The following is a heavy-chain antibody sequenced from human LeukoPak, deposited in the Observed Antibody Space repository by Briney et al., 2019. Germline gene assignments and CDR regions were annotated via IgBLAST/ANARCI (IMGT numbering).Heavy chain of an antibody. CDR3: AKEAYCGGDCYAEHFDY. Sequence: PGGSLRLSCAASGFTFSSYGMSWVRQAPGKGLEWVSAISGSGGSTYYADSVKGRFTISRDNSKNTLYLQMNSLRAEDTAVYYCAKEAYCGGDCYAEHFDYWGQGTLVTVSS. J-gene: IGHJ4*02. V-gene: IGHV3-23*01. D-gene: IGHD2-21*02. CDR2: ISGSGGST. CDR1: GFTFSSYG.